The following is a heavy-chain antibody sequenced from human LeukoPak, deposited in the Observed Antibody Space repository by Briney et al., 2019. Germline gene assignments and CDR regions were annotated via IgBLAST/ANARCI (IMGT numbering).Heavy chain of an antibody. CDR3: AREVTVAGTFYFYMDV. D-gene: IGHD6-19*01. CDR2: IYYGERT. J-gene: IGHJ6*03. CDR1: GGSISSHY. V-gene: IGHV4-59*11. Sequence: PSETLSLTCSVSGGSISSHYWTWVRQPPGQALEFIGYIYYGERTQYNPSLKSRVTMTMDTSKNQFSLRLNSVSAADTAVYYCAREVTVAGTFYFYMDVWGKGTTVTVSS.